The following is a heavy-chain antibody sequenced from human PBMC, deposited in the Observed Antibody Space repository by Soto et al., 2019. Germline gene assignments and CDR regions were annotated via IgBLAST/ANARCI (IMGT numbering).Heavy chain of an antibody. V-gene: IGHV1-69*12. D-gene: IGHD6-6*01. CDR1: GGTFSSYA. J-gene: IGHJ6*02. Sequence: QVQLVQSGAEVKKPGSSVKVSCKASGGTFSSYAISWVRQAPGQGLEWMGGIIPIFGTANYAQKFQGRVTITADESTSTGYMELSSLRSEDTAVYYCARERSSIAAGGYGMDVWGQGTTVTVSS. CDR3: ARERSSIAAGGYGMDV. CDR2: IIPIFGTA.